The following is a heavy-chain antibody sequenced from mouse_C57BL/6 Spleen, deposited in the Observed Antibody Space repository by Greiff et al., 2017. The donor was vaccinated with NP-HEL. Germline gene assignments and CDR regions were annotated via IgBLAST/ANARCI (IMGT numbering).Heavy chain of an antibody. D-gene: IGHD3-3*01. CDR1: GYTFTDYY. CDR3: AREGGHDY. CDR2: INPNNGGT. J-gene: IGHJ2*01. Sequence: EVMLQQSGPELVKPGASVKISCKASGYTFTDYYMNWVKQSHGKSLEWIGDINPNNGGTSYNQKFKGKATLTVDKSSSTAYMELRSLTSEDSAVYYCAREGGHDYWGQGTTLTVSS. V-gene: IGHV1-26*01.